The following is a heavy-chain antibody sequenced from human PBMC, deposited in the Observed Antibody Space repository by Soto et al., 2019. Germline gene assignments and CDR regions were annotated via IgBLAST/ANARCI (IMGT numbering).Heavy chain of an antibody. Sequence: SETLSLTCAVYGGSFSGYYWSWIRQPPGKGLEWIGEINHSGSTNYNPSLKSRVTISVDTSKNQFSLKLSSVTAADTAVYYCARVPWQVLGWFDPWGQGTLVTVYS. CDR2: INHSGST. CDR3: ARVPWQVLGWFDP. V-gene: IGHV4-34*01. J-gene: IGHJ5*02. CDR1: GGSFSGYY. D-gene: IGHD7-27*01.